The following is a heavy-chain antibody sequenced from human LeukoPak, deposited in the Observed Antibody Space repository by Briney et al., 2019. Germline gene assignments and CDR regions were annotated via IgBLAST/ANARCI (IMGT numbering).Heavy chain of an antibody. D-gene: IGHD3-3*01. J-gene: IGHJ5*02. CDR2: IYYSGST. Sequence: SETLSLTCTVSGGSISSYYWSWIRQPPRKGLEWIGYIYYSGSTNYNPSLKSRVTISVDTSKNQFSLKLSSVTAADTAVYYCARAPNWSGYYPDWFDPWGQGTLVTVSS. CDR3: ARAPNWSGYYPDWFDP. CDR1: GGSISSYY. V-gene: IGHV4-59*01.